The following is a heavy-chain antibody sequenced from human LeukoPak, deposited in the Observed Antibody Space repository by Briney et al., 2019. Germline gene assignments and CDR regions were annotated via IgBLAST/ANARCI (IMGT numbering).Heavy chain of an antibody. CDR2: ISYDGSNK. CDR3: ARGYNWNGVNYYGMDV. V-gene: IGHV3-30-3*01. D-gene: IGHD1-1*01. J-gene: IGHJ6*02. CDR1: GFTFSSYA. Sequence: GGSLRLSCAASGFTFSSYAMHCVRQAPGKGLEWVAVISYDGSNKYYADSVKGRFTISRDNSKNTLYLQMNSLRAEDTAVYYCARGYNWNGVNYYGMDVWGQGTTVTVSS.